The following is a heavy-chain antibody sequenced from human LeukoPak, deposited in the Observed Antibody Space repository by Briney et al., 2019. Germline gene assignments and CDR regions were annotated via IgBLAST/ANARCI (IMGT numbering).Heavy chain of an antibody. J-gene: IGHJ3*02. V-gene: IGHV1-69*13. CDR3: ARGLTKYRLLSPLACGAFDI. CDR2: IIPIFGTA. CDR1: GYTFTSYA. Sequence: SVKVSCKASGYTFTSYAISWVRQAPGQGLEWMGGIIPIFGTANYAQKFQGRVTITADESTSTAYMELSSLRSEDTAVYYCARGLTKYRLLSPLACGAFDIWGRGTMVTVSS. D-gene: IGHD2-2*01.